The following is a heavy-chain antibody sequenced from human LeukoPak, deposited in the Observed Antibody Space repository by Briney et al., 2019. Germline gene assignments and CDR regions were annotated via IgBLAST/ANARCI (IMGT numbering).Heavy chain of an antibody. D-gene: IGHD3-3*01. Sequence: GGSLRLSCAASGFTSGFTFDDYGMHWVRQVPGKGLEWVSGISRDGGRTGYADSVQGRFTTSRDNSRNSLHLQMNSLRVEDTAFYYCVKDSNYDFWSGYYKGFDNWGQGTLVTVSS. CDR1: GFTFDDYG. V-gene: IGHV3-20*04. CDR3: VKDSNYDFWSGYYKGFDN. J-gene: IGHJ4*02. CDR2: ISRDGGRT.